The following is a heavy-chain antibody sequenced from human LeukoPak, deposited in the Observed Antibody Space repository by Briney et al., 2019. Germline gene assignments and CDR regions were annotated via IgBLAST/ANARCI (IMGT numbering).Heavy chain of an antibody. J-gene: IGHJ4*02. CDR3: ARDRVVRGVSRPYYFDY. V-gene: IGHV1-46*01. D-gene: IGHD3-10*01. CDR2: INPSGGST. CDR1: VYTFTSYY. Sequence: ASVKVSCKSSVYTFTSYYMHCVRQAPGQGLEWMGIINPSGGSTSYAQKFQGRVTMTRDTSTSTVYMELSSLRSEYTAVYYCARDRVVRGVSRPYYFDYWGQGTLVTVSS.